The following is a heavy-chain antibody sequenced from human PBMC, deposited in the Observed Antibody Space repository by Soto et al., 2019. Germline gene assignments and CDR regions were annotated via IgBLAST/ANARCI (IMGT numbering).Heavy chain of an antibody. Sequence: KPSETLSLTCVVSGGTIRSPDWWTWVRQPPGKGLEWIGEIFQSGSTNYTPSLESRVTISVDKSKNQFSLTLTSVTAADTAVYFCARGRGRYSSGWSWFDPWGQGILVTVSS. J-gene: IGHJ5*02. CDR3: ARGRGRYSSGWSWFDP. CDR1: GGTIRSPDW. V-gene: IGHV4-4*02. CDR2: IFQSGST. D-gene: IGHD6-19*01.